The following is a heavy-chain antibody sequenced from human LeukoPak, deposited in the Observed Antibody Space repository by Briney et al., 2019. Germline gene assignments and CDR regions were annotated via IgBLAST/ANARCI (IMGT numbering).Heavy chain of an antibody. D-gene: IGHD1-26*01. CDR1: GFNFDLYA. CDR3: AREWVVAVGPTNYLDY. CDR2: ISGSGDDT. J-gene: IGHJ4*02. V-gene: IGHV3-23*01. Sequence: PGGSLRLSCAASGFNFDLYAVTWVRQAPGKGLEWVASISGSGDDTYYAASVRGRFTISRDSSQTKLQMNSLRAEDTAMYYCAREWVVAVGPTNYLDYWGRGALVTVSS.